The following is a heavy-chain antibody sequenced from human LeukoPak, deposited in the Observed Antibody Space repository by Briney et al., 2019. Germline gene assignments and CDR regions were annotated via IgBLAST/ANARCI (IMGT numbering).Heavy chain of an antibody. CDR3: ARDRKDSVNYYYYYMDV. CDR2: IYTSGST. CDR1: GGSISTSNYY. D-gene: IGHD5/OR15-5a*01. J-gene: IGHJ6*03. Sequence: SETLSLTCTVSGGSISTSNYYWGWIRQPPGKGLEWIGRIYTSGSTNYNPSLKSRVTISVDTSKNQFSLKLSSVTAADTAVYYCARDRKDSVNYYYYYMDVWGKGTTVTISS. V-gene: IGHV4-61*02.